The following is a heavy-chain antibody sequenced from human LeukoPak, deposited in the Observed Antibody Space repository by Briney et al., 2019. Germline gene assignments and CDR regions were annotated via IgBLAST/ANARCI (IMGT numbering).Heavy chain of an antibody. Sequence: SETLSFTCTVSGYSISSGYYWGWIRQPPGKGLEGIGSIYHSGSTYYNPSLKSRVTISVDTSKNQFSMKLSSVTAADTAVYYCARSGPEDCSSTSCSGFDPWGQGTLVTVSS. V-gene: IGHV4-38-2*02. CDR1: GYSISSGYY. J-gene: IGHJ5*02. CDR3: ARSGPEDCSSTSCSGFDP. D-gene: IGHD2-2*01. CDR2: IYHSGST.